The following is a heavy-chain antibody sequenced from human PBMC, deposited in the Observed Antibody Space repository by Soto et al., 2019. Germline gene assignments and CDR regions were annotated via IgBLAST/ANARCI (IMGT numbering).Heavy chain of an antibody. CDR2: ISYDGGTT. D-gene: IGHD1-1*01. CDR1: GFTFDDYS. J-gene: IGHJ3*02. CDR3: SRPHIKSAWNDGFDI. V-gene: IGHV3-30-3*01. Sequence: QVQLVESGGGVVQPGRSLRLSCAASGFTFDDYSMHWVRQAPGKGLEWVALISYDGGTTYYGDSVKGRFTIYRDDSKNTLFLQMNSLRSEDTDVYYCSRPHIKSAWNDGFDILGQGTMVTVSS.